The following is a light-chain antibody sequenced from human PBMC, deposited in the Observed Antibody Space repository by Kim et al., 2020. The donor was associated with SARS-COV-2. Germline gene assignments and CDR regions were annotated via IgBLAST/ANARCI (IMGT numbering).Light chain of an antibody. CDR2: EVS. J-gene: IGLJ3*02. CDR3: SSYTVSNNRV. CDR1: SSDVGGYNY. Sequence: QSALTQPPSASGSPGQSVTISCTGTSSDVGGYNYVSWYQQHPGKAPKLMIYEVSKRPSGVPDRFSGSKSGNTASLTVSGLQAEDEADYYCSSYTVSNNRVFGGGTQLTVL. V-gene: IGLV2-8*01.